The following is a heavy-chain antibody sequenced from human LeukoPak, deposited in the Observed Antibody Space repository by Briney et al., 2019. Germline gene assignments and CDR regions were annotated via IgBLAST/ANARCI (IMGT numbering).Heavy chain of an antibody. Sequence: SETLSLTCAVYGGSFSGYSWSWIRQPPGKGLEWIGEINHSGSTNYNPSLKSRVTISVDTSKNQFSLKLSSVTAADTAVYYCARGRGSSWYWEYFQHWGQGTLVTVSS. CDR2: INHSGST. J-gene: IGHJ1*01. D-gene: IGHD6-13*01. CDR1: GGSFSGYS. CDR3: ARGRGSSWYWEYFQH. V-gene: IGHV4-34*01.